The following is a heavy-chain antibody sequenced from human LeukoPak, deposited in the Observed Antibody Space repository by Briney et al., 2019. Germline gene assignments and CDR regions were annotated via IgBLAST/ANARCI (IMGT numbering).Heavy chain of an antibody. CDR1: GGSISSYY. V-gene: IGHV4-59*01. Sequence: PSETLSLTCTVSGGSISSYYWSWIRQPPGKGLEWIGYIYYSGSTNYNPSLKSRVTISVDTSKNQFSLKLSSVTAADTAVYYCARESITMVRGVIITGLDPWGQGTLVTVSS. CDR3: ARESITMVRGVIITGLDP. CDR2: IYYSGST. J-gene: IGHJ5*02. D-gene: IGHD3-10*01.